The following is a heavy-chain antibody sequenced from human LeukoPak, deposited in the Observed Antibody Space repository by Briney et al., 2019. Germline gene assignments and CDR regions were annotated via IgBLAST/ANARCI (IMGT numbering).Heavy chain of an antibody. CDR3: ASNTIAAAVGAFDI. CDR2: IYHSGST. Sequence: SQTLSLTCAVPGGSISSGGYSWSWMRQPPGRGLEWIGYIYHSGSTYYNPSLKSRVTISLDRSKNQFSLRLSSVTAADTAVYYCASNTIAAAVGAFDIWGQGTVVTVSS. J-gene: IGHJ3*02. D-gene: IGHD6-13*01. CDR1: GGSISSGGYS. V-gene: IGHV4-30-2*01.